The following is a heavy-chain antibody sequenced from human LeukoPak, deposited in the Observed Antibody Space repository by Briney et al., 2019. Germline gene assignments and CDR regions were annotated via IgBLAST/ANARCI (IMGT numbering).Heavy chain of an antibody. J-gene: IGHJ4*02. CDR1: GFTFSNYA. CDR2: ISGSGGST. D-gene: IGHD6-19*01. V-gene: IGHV3-23*01. Sequence: PGGSLRLSCAASGFTFSNYAMRWVRQAPEKGLEWVSAISGSGGSTSYADSVKGRFTISRDNSKNTLYLQMNSLRADDTAVYYCAKPHISGWFYFDPWGQGTLVTVSS. CDR3: AKPHISGWFYFDP.